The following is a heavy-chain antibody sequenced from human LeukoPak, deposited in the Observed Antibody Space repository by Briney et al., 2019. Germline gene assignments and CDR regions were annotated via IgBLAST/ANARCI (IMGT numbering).Heavy chain of an antibody. D-gene: IGHD1-26*01. Sequence: PGGSLRLSCAASGFTFSSYWMNWVRQAPGKGLVWVSHINSDGSGSRYADSVKGRFTISRDNAKNTLDLQMDSLRAEDTGVYYCARDRVSGSYLGLDYWGQGTLVTVSS. V-gene: IGHV3-74*01. CDR3: ARDRVSGSYLGLDY. CDR1: GFTFSSYW. CDR2: INSDGSGS. J-gene: IGHJ4*02.